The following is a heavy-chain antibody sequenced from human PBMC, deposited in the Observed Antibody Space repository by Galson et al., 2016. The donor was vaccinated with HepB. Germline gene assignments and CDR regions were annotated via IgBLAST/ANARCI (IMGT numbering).Heavy chain of an antibody. CDR3: ATLKLRSGGDS. Sequence: ETLSLTCSVYGGSFRGYFWTWIRQPPGKGLQWIGEIDHAGGTNYNPSLNNRVTMSVDTTKNQFSLRLSSVTAADTAVYYCATLKLRSGGDSWGQGTLVTVSS. V-gene: IGHV4-34*01. J-gene: IGHJ4*02. D-gene: IGHD2-21*01. CDR1: GGSFRGYF. CDR2: IDHAGGT.